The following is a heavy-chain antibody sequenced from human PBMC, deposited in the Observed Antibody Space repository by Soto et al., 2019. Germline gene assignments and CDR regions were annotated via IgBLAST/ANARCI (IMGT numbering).Heavy chain of an antibody. CDR1: GFAVSANY. Sequence: EAHLVGSGGGLVQPGGSLRLSCAASGFAVSANYLSWVRQAPGKGLEWVSLIYSGGDTDYADSVRGRFTISRDNSKNTLYLQMNSLKADDTAVYYCATRMTTAPYWGQGALVNVSS. CDR2: IYSGGDT. CDR3: ATRMTTAPY. J-gene: IGHJ4*02. D-gene: IGHD4-17*01. V-gene: IGHV3-66*01.